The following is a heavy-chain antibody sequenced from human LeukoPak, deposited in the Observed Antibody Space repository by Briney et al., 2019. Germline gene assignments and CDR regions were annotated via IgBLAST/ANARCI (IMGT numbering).Heavy chain of an antibody. Sequence: ASVKVSCKASGYNFISYYMHWVRQAPGQGLEWMGIINPSGGSTTYAQKFQGRVTMTRDTSTSTVYMELSSLRSEDTAVYYCARVGVLGPFDIWGQGTMVTVSS. CDR1: GYNFISYY. J-gene: IGHJ3*02. D-gene: IGHD3-3*01. CDR3: ARVGVLGPFDI. CDR2: INPSGGST. V-gene: IGHV1-46*01.